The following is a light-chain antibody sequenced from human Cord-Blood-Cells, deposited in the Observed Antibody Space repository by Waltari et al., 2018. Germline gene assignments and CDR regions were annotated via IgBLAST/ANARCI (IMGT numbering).Light chain of an antibody. V-gene: IGKV4-1*01. CDR2: WAS. J-gene: IGKJ2*01. Sequence: DIVMTKSPDSLAVSLGERATINCKSSQSVLYSSNNKNYLAWYQQKPGQPPKLLIYWASTRGSGVPDRFSGSGSGTDFTLTISSLQAEDVAVYYCQQYYSTPYTFGQGTKLEIK. CDR1: QSVLYSSNNKNY. CDR3: QQYYSTPYT.